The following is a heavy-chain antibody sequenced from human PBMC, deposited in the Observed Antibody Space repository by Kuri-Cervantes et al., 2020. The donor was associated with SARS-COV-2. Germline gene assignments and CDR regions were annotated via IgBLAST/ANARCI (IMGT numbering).Heavy chain of an antibody. CDR3: ASAVAGLFDY. CDR2: TRNKANSYTT. D-gene: IGHD6-19*01. J-gene: IGHJ4*02. V-gene: IGHV3-72*01. Sequence: GESLKISCAASGFTFSDHYMDWVRQAPGKGLEWVGRTRNKANSYTTEYAASVKGRFTISRDDSKNSLYLQMNGLKTEDTAVYYCASAVAGLFDYWGQGTLVTVSS. CDR1: GFTFSDHY.